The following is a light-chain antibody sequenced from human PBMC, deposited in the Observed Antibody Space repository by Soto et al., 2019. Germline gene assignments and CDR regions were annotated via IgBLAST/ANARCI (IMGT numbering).Light chain of an antibody. CDR1: QSISSW. J-gene: IGKJ1*01. CDR2: DAS. CDR3: QQYNSYSWT. Sequence: DIQMTQSPSTLSASVGDRVTITCRASQSISSWLAWYQQKPGKAPKLLIDDASSLESGVPSRFSGSGSGTDFTLTISSLQPDDFATYYCQQYNSYSWTFGQGTKVEIK. V-gene: IGKV1-5*01.